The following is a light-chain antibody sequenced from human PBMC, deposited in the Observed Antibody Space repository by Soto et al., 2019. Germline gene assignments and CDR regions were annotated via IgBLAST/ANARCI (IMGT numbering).Light chain of an antibody. J-gene: IGKJ4*01. V-gene: IGKV4-1*01. Sequence: DIVMTQSPDSLAVSLGERATINCKSSQSVLYSSNNKNYLAWYQQKPGQPPKLLIYWASTRESGVPDRFSGSGSGTDFTLTIISRQAEDVAVYYCQQYYSTALTFGGGTKVEIK. CDR2: WAS. CDR1: QSVLYSSNNKNY. CDR3: QQYYSTALT.